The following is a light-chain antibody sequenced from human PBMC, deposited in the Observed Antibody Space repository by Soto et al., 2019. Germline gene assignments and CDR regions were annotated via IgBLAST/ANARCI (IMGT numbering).Light chain of an antibody. CDR1: QSVSSN. Sequence: EIVMTQSPATLSVSLGERASLSCRASQSVSSNLAWYQQKPGQAPRLLIYGASTRATGIPARFSGSGSGTEFTLTISSLQFEDFAVYYCQQYNNWFPNTFGQGTKLEIK. V-gene: IGKV3-15*01. J-gene: IGKJ2*01. CDR2: GAS. CDR3: QQYNNWFPNT.